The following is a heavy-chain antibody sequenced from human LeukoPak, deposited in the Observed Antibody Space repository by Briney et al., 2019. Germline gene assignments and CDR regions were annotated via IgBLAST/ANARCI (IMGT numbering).Heavy chain of an antibody. Sequence: GGSLRLSCAASGFTFSVYTMNWVRQAPGKGPEWVSSISGSSDHTYYADSMKGRFTISRDNDKNLFYLQMSSLRAEDTAVYYCARDAADIVLVPPAMIWFDPWGQGTLVTVSS. V-gene: IGHV3-21*01. D-gene: IGHD2-2*01. CDR3: ARDAADIVLVPPAMIWFDP. CDR2: ISGSSDHT. CDR1: GFTFSVYT. J-gene: IGHJ5*02.